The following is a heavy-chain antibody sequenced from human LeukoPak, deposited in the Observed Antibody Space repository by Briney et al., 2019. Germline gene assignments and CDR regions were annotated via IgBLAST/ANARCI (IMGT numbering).Heavy chain of an antibody. D-gene: IGHD6-19*01. CDR3: ARAGDSSGTYYFGY. V-gene: IGHV4-61*01. Sequence: PAETLSLTCTVSGGSVSSGSYYWSWIRQPPGKGREWIGYIYYSGSTNYNPSLKSRVTISVDTSKNQFSLKLSSVTAADTAVYYCARAGDSSGTYYFGYWGQGTLVTVSS. J-gene: IGHJ4*02. CDR2: IYYSGST. CDR1: GGSVSSGSYY.